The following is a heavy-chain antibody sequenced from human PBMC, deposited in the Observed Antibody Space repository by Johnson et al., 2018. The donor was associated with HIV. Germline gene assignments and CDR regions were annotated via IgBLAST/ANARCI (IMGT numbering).Heavy chain of an antibody. J-gene: IGHJ3*02. CDR1: GFTFSSYG. V-gene: IGHV3-30*03. D-gene: IGHD3-22*01. CDR3: ARGAGRITMIVVVNKAFDI. Sequence: QVQLVESGGGVVQPGRSLRLSCAASGFTFSSYGMHWVRQAPGKGLEWVTIISYDGSNKFYADSVKGRFTISRDNSKNTLYLEMNSLRAEDTAVYYCARGAGRITMIVVVNKAFDIWGQGTMVTVSS. CDR2: ISYDGSNK.